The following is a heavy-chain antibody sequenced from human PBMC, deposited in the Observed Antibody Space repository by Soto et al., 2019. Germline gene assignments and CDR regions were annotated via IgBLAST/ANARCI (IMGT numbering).Heavy chain of an antibody. V-gene: IGHV3-30*03. Sequence: QVQLVESGGGVVQPGRSLRLSCAASGFTFSSYGMHWVRQAPGKGLEWVAVISDDGSNKYYADSVKGRFTISRDNSKNTLYLQMNSLRAEDTAVYYCARANDVEQTYSYYYGMDVWGQGTTVTVSS. CDR1: GFTFSSYG. CDR3: ARANDVEQTYSYYYGMDV. J-gene: IGHJ6*02. CDR2: ISDDGSNK.